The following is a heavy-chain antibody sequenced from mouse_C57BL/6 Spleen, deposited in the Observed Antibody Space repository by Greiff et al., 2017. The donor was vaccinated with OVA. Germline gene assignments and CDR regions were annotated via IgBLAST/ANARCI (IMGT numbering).Heavy chain of an antibody. CDR3: ARHEELRYYFDY. V-gene: IGHV1-62-2*01. CDR2: FYPGSGSI. D-gene: IGHD1-1*01. Sequence: QVHVKQSGAELVKPGASVKLSCKASGYTFTEYTIHWVKQRSGQGLEWIGWFYPGSGSIKYNEKFKDKATLTADKSSSTVYMELSRLTSEDSAVYFCARHEELRYYFDYWGQGTTLTVSS. J-gene: IGHJ2*01. CDR1: GYTFTEYT.